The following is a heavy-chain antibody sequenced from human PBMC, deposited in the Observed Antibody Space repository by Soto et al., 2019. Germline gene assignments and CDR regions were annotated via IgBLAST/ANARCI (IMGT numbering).Heavy chain of an antibody. V-gene: IGHV4-4*02. J-gene: IGHJ4*02. CDR1: GDSISSSNW. CDR2: IYHSGST. Sequence: QVQLQESGPGLVKPSGTLSLTCAVSGDSISSSNWWSWVRQPPGKGLEWIGEIYHSGSTNYNPSLKSRVSISVDKSKYQFALNLNSVTAGDTAVYYCARHSGSYFRDYWGQGTLVTVSS. D-gene: IGHD1-26*01. CDR3: ARHSGSYFRDY.